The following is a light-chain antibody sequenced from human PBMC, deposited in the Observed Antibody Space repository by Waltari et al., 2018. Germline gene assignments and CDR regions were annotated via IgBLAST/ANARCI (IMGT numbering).Light chain of an antibody. CDR1: SPTIGSNY. CDR2: REG. CDR3: VAWDDSLSATV. J-gene: IGLJ3*02. V-gene: IGLV1-47*01. Sequence: QSVLTQPPSASGTPGQRVTISCSGSSPTIGSNYVYWYQHLPGTAPKLLIYREGQRASGVPDRFSGSKAGTSASLAISEPRAEDEADYYCVAWDDSLSATVFGGGTKLTVL.